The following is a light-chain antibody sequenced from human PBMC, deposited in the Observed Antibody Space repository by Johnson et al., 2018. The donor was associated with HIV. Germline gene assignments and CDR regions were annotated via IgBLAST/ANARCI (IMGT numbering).Light chain of an antibody. Sequence: QSVLSQPPSVSAAPGQKVTISCSGSSSNIGNNYVSWYQQLPGTAPKFLIYENNKRPSGIPDRFSGSKSGTSATLGITGLQTGDEADYYCGTWDSSLGSWVFGTGTKVTVL. V-gene: IGLV1-51*02. J-gene: IGLJ1*01. CDR2: ENN. CDR1: SSNIGNNY. CDR3: GTWDSSLGSWV.